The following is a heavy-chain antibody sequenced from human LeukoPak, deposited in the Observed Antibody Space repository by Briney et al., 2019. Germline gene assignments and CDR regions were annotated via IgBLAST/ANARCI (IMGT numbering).Heavy chain of an antibody. Sequence: PSETLSLTCTVSGGSISSSSYYWGWIRQPPGKGLEWIGSIYYSGSTYYNPSLKSRVTISVDTSKNQFSLKLSSVTAADTAVYYCARRAWESGTYYFDYWGQGTLVTVSS. V-gene: IGHV4-39*07. D-gene: IGHD1-26*01. J-gene: IGHJ4*02. CDR1: GGSISSSSYY. CDR2: IYYSGST. CDR3: ARRAWESGTYYFDY.